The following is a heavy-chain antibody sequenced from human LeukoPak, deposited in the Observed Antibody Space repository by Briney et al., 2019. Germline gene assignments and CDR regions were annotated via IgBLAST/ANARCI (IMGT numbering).Heavy chain of an antibody. CDR3: ARVGLGITIFGVVKNAFDI. J-gene: IGHJ3*02. Sequence: GGSLRLSCAASGFTFSSYWMSWVRQAPGKGLEWVANVKQDGSEKYYVDSVKGRFTISRDNAKSSLYLQMNSLRAEDTAVYYCARVGLGITIFGVVKNAFDIWGQGTMVTVSS. V-gene: IGHV3-7*01. CDR1: GFTFSSYW. CDR2: VKQDGSEK. D-gene: IGHD3-3*01.